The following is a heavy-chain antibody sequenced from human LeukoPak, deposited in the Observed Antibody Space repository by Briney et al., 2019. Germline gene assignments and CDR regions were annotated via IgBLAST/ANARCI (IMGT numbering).Heavy chain of an antibody. Sequence: PGGSLRLSCAASGFTFSSYAMSWVRQAPGKGLEWVSGISGSGTSTYYADSMKGRFTISRDNSKNTLYLQMNSLRAEDTAVYYCAKDYYSGSGSYFDYWGQGILVTVSS. CDR2: ISGSGTST. J-gene: IGHJ4*02. V-gene: IGHV3-23*01. CDR1: GFTFSSYA. CDR3: AKDYYSGSGSYFDY. D-gene: IGHD3-10*01.